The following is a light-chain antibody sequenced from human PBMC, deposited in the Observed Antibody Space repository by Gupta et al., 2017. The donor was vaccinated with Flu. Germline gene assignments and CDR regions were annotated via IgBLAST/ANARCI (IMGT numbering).Light chain of an antibody. Sequence: SIAISCTGTSSDVGSYKFVSWYQQHPGKVPKLIIYEVSGRPSGVSDRFSGSKSGHTASLTISGLQAEDEALYYCSSFTTSSTLLFGGGTKLTV. CDR2: EVS. J-gene: IGLJ3*02. V-gene: IGLV2-14*02. CDR3: SSFTTSSTLL. CDR1: SSDVGSYKF.